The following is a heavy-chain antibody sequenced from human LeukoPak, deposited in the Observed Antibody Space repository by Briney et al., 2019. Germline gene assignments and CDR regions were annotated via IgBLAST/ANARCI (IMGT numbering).Heavy chain of an antibody. Sequence: PGRSLRLSCAASGFTFSSYAMHWVRQAPGKGLEWVAVISYDGSNKYYADSVKGRFTISRDNSKNTLYLQMNSLRAEDTAVYYCAREDGSGWYGTHNWFDPWGQGTLVTVSS. D-gene: IGHD6-19*01. V-gene: IGHV3-30-3*01. CDR2: ISYDGSNK. CDR3: AREDGSGWYGTHNWFDP. CDR1: GFTFSSYA. J-gene: IGHJ5*02.